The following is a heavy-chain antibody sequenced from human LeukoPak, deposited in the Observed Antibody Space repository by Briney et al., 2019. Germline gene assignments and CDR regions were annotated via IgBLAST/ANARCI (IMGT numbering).Heavy chain of an antibody. J-gene: IGHJ6*03. Sequence: PGGSLRLSCAASEFTFSSYRMGWVRQAPGKGLEGVGFIRSKAYGGTTEYAASVKGRFTISRDDSKSIAYLQMNSLKTEDTAVYYCTSEMATIAGDYYYMDVWGKGTTVTISS. V-gene: IGHV3-49*04. CDR2: IRSKAYGGTT. D-gene: IGHD5-24*01. CDR1: EFTFSSYR. CDR3: TSEMATIAGDYYYMDV.